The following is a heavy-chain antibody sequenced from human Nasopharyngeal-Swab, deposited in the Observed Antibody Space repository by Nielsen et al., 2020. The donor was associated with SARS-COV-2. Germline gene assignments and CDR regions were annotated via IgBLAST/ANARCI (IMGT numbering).Heavy chain of an antibody. CDR1: GFTFSSYG. Sequence: GESLKISCEASGFTFSSYGMHWVRQAPGKGLEWVAVISYDGSNKYYADSVKGRFTISRDNSKNTLYLQMNSLRAEDTAVYYCARGGSWGYGMDVWGQGTTVTVSS. CDR3: ARGGSWGYGMDV. J-gene: IGHJ6*02. V-gene: IGHV3-30*03. CDR2: ISYDGSNK. D-gene: IGHD6-13*01.